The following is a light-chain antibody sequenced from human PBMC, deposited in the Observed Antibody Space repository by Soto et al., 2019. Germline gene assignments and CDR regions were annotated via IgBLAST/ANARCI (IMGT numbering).Light chain of an antibody. V-gene: IGKV3-11*01. CDR2: GAS. J-gene: IGKJ1*01. Sequence: IRLTQSPATLSLSPGDRATLSCRASQSVSHYLAWYQQKPGQAPRLLIYGASSRATGIPDRFSGSGSGTDFTLTISSLEPGDFAVYYCQQRSNWPRTFGQGTKVDIK. CDR3: QQRSNWPRT. CDR1: QSVSHY.